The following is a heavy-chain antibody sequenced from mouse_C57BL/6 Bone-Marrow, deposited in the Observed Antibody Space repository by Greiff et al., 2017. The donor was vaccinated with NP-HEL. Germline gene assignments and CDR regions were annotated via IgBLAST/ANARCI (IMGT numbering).Heavy chain of an antibody. CDR3: TRGELWLRRFDY. CDR2: IYPGNSDT. CDR1: GYTFTSYW. Sequence: VQLQQPGAELVKPGASVKLSCKASGYTFTSYWMHWVKQRPGQGLEWIGAIYPGNSDTSYNQKFKGKAKLTAVTSASTAYMELSSLTNEDSAVYYCTRGELWLRRFDYWGQGTTLTVSS. D-gene: IGHD2-2*01. V-gene: IGHV1-5*01. J-gene: IGHJ2*01.